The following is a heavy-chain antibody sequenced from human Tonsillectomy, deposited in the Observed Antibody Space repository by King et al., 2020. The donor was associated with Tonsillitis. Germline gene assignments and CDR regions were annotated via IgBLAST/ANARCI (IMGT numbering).Heavy chain of an antibody. V-gene: IGHV1-18*01. CDR3: ARDALAYCGGDCYSWVDY. CDR1: GYTFSSYG. CDR2: ISGYNDNT. J-gene: IGHJ4*02. D-gene: IGHD2-21*02. Sequence: VQLVESGAEVKKPGASVRVSCKASGYTFSSYGITWVRQAPGQGLEWMGWISGYNDNTDYAQKLQGRVTLTTDTSTSTAFMELRSLRSDDTAMYYCARDALAYCGGDCYSWVDYWGQGTLVTVSS.